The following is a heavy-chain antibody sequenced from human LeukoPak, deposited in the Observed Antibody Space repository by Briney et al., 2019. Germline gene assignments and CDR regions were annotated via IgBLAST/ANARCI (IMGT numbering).Heavy chain of an antibody. CDR1: GYTFTSYY. J-gene: IGHJ4*02. CDR3: ARADCSGGSCYSFDY. D-gene: IGHD2-15*01. Sequence: ASVKVSCKASGYTFTSYYMHWVRQDPGQGLEWMGIINPSGGSTSYAQKFQGRVTMTRDTSTSTVYMELSRLRSEDTAVYYCARADCSGGSCYSFDYWGQGTLVTVSS. CDR2: INPSGGST. V-gene: IGHV1-46*01.